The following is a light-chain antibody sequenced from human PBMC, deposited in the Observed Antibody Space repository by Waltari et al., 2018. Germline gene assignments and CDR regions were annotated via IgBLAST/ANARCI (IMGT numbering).Light chain of an antibody. V-gene: IGKV1-9*01. J-gene: IGKJ5*01. CDR2: GAS. CDR1: QGLTSY. Sequence: DIQLTQSPSFLSASVGDRVTIPFRASQGLTSYFAWYQQKQGNAPKLLIYGASTLQSGVPSRFSGSGSGTECTLTISSLQPEDSATYYCQQLNSYPITFGQGTRVESK. CDR3: QQLNSYPIT.